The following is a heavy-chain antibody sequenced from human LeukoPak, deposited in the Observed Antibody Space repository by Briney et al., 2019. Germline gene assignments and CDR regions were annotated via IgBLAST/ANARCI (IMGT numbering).Heavy chain of an antibody. V-gene: IGHV3-30*02. CDR3: AKGLGDYDDFRLGY. Sequence: GGSLRLSCAASVFTFSTYGFHWVRQAPGKGLEWVAFIPSDGSDNYYAHSVKGRFTISRDNSNNTLYLQMNSLRSEDTAVYYCAKGLGDYDDFRLGYWGQGTLVTVSS. CDR1: VFTFSTYG. CDR2: IPSDGSDN. J-gene: IGHJ4*02. D-gene: IGHD4-17*01.